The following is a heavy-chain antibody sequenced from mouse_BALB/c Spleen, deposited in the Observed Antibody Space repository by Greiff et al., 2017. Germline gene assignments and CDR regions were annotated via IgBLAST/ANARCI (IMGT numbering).Heavy chain of an antibody. CDR1: GFTFSSYA. CDR2: ISSGGSYT. CDR3: ASNREGAMDY. D-gene: IGHD2-14*01. Sequence: EVMLVESGGGLVKPGGSLKLSCAASGFTFSSYAMSWVRQTPEKRLEWVATISSGGSYTYYPDSVKGRFTISRDNAKNTLYLQMSSLRSEDTAMYYCASNREGAMDYWGQGTSVTVSS. V-gene: IGHV5-9-1*01. J-gene: IGHJ4*01.